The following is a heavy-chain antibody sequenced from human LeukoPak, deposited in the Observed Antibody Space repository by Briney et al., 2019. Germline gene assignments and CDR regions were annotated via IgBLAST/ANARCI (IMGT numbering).Heavy chain of an antibody. D-gene: IGHD3-22*01. CDR2: IIANGDTT. CDR1: GFTFNYYA. V-gene: IGHV3-23*01. J-gene: IGHJ4*02. Sequence: GGSLRLSCAASGFTFNYYAMTWVRQAPGKGLEWVSTIIANGDTTYYADSVKGRFTVSRDSSESTLYMQMNSLRAEDTAVYYCATRGNSRGYFDNWGQGTLVT. CDR3: ATRGNSRGYFDN.